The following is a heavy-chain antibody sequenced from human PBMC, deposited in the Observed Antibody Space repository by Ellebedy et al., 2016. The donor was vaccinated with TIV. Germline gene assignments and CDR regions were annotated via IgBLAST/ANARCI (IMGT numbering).Heavy chain of an antibody. CDR1: GFTFSSYD. CDR3: ASELVGTTDFDF. J-gene: IGHJ4*02. Sequence: PGGSLRLSCAASGFTFSSYDMHRVRQAPGKGLEWVGIIWHDGSHSYYADSVKGRFTISRNNTKNTVDLQMNSLRAEDTAVYYCASELVGTTDFDFWGQGTLVTVST. V-gene: IGHV3-33*08. CDR2: IWHDGSHS. D-gene: IGHD1-26*01.